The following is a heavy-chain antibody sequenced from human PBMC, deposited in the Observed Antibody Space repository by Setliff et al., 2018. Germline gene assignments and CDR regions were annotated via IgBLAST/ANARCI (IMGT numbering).Heavy chain of an antibody. CDR2: ISPYSGKT. CDR1: GYNFITLG. V-gene: IGHV1-18*01. CDR3: ARGRGPDIVVTIPGDY. J-gene: IGHJ4*02. Sequence: ASVKVSCKTSGYNFITLGINWVRQAPGQGLEWVGWISPYSGKTDYAQKFQDRVIMTIDSATTTAYMELKTLRSDDTAIYYCARGRGPDIVVTIPGDYWGQGTQVTVSS. D-gene: IGHD2-15*01.